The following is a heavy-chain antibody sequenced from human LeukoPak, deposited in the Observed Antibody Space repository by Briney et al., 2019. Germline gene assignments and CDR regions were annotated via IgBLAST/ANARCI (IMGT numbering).Heavy chain of an antibody. CDR3: ARGERGYSYGHLDY. Sequence: SVKVSCKVSGGTFSSYAISWVRQAPGQGLEWMGGIIPIFGTANYAQKFQGRVTITADESTSTAYMELSSLRSEDTAVYYCARGERGYSYGHLDYWGQGTLVTVSS. CDR1: GGTFSSYA. D-gene: IGHD5-18*01. V-gene: IGHV1-69*13. J-gene: IGHJ4*02. CDR2: IIPIFGTA.